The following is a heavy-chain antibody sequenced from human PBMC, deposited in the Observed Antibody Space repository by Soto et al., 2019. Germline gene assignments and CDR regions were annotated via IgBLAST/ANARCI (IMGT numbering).Heavy chain of an antibody. CDR2: INPNSGGT. J-gene: IGHJ6*02. V-gene: IGHV1-2*02. Sequence: GAAVQVSCKASGYTFTGYYMHWVRQAPGQGREWMGWINPNSGGTNYAQKFQGRVTMTRDTSISTAYMEPSRLRSDDTAVYYCARDFDPCSSGWYGYYYYYGMDVWGQGTTVTVSS. CDR3: ARDFDPCSSGWYGYYYYYGMDV. CDR1: GYTFTGYY. D-gene: IGHD6-19*01.